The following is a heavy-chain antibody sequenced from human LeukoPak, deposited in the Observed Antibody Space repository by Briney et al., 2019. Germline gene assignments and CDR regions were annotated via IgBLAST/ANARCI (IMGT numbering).Heavy chain of an antibody. CDR1: GGSISSGSYY. J-gene: IGHJ3*02. CDR2: IYTSGST. CDR3: AREFYYYDSSGYYPDAFDI. V-gene: IGHV4-61*02. D-gene: IGHD3-22*01. Sequence: SETLSLTCTVSGGSISSGSYYWSWIRQPAGKGLEWIGRIYTSGSTNYNPSLKSRVTISVDTSKNQFSLKLSSVTAADTAVYYCAREFYYYDSSGYYPDAFDIWGQGTMVTVSS.